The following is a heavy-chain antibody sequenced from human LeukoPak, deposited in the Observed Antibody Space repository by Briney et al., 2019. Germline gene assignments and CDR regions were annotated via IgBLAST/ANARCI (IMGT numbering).Heavy chain of an antibody. CDR2: IIPIFGTA. J-gene: IGHJ6*02. CDR3: ARELERWLQPVYGMDV. D-gene: IGHD5-24*01. Sequence: GASVTVSCTASGGTFSSYAISWVRQAPGQGLEWMGGIIPIFGTANYAQKFQGRVTITADESTSTAYMELSSLRSEDTAVYYCARELERWLQPVYGMDVWGQGTTVTVSS. CDR1: GGTFSSYA. V-gene: IGHV1-69*01.